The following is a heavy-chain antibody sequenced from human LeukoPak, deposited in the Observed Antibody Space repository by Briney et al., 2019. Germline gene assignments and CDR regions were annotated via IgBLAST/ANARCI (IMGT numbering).Heavy chain of an antibody. D-gene: IGHD3-9*01. Sequence: PGGSLRLSCEASGFPFSSYAMTWVRQAPGKGLEWVSVIYSGGSTYYSDSVKGRFTISRDNSKNTLYLQMNSLRAEDTAVYYCARTAISMGSFDYWGQGTLVTVSS. CDR3: ARTAISMGSFDY. CDR2: IYSGGST. V-gene: IGHV3-53*01. J-gene: IGHJ4*02. CDR1: GFPFSSYA.